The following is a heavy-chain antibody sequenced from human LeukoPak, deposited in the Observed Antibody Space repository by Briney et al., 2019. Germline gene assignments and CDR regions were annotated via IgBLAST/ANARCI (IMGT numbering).Heavy chain of an antibody. D-gene: IGHD2-21*02. CDR1: GFTFGTYG. CDR2: TWYDGSDN. J-gene: IGHJ4*02. CDR3: ARSRVVTPLDY. Sequence: GGSLRLSCAASGFTFGTYGMHWVRQAPGKGLEWVAVTWYDGSDNYYAASVRGRFTTSRDNSKSTVYLQMNSLRVEDTAVYYCARSRVVTPLDYWGRGTLVTVSS. V-gene: IGHV3-33*01.